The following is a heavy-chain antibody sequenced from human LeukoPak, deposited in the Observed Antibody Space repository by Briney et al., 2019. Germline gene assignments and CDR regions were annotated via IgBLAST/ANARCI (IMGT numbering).Heavy chain of an antibody. CDR2: ISGSGGST. CDR1: GFTVSSNY. CDR3: AKDLPDFWSGYYD. J-gene: IGHJ4*02. V-gene: IGHV3-23*01. D-gene: IGHD3-3*01. Sequence: GGSLRLSCAASGFTVSSNYMSWVRQAPGKGLEWVSAISGSGGSTYYADSVKGRFTISRDNSKNTLYLQMNSLRAEDTAVYYCAKDLPDFWSGYYDWGQGTLVTVSS.